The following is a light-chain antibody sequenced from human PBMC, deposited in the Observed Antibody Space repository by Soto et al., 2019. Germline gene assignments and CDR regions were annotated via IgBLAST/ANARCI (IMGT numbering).Light chain of an antibody. CDR1: QSVGTY. Sequence: DTVLTQSTATLCLSTGETVTLSRRASQSVGTYFTCYKQTPGQAPRLLISDASNRATGIPARFSGSGSGTEFTLTISGLQPEDFAVYYCQQRSNWLISFGPGTKVDIK. V-gene: IGKV3-11*01. CDR3: QQRSNWLIS. J-gene: IGKJ3*01. CDR2: DAS.